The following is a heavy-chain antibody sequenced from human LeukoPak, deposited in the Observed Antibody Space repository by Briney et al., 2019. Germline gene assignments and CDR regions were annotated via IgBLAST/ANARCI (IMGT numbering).Heavy chain of an antibody. V-gene: IGHV4-39*01. CDR1: GGSISSSSYY. CDR2: IYYSGST. Sequence: SETLSLTCTVSGGSISSSSYYWGWIRQPPGKGLEWIGSIYYSGSTYYNPSLKSRVTISVDTSKNQFSLKLSSVTAADTAVYCCARGGKAASWFDPWGQGTLVTVSS. CDR3: ARGGKAASWFDP. J-gene: IGHJ5*02.